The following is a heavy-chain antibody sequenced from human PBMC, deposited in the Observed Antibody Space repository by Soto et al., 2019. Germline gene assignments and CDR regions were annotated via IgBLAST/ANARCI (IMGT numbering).Heavy chain of an antibody. CDR2: IYYSGST. CDR1: GGSVSSGSYY. V-gene: IGHV4-61*01. J-gene: IGHJ4*02. CDR3: ASTWDSGYVDDY. Sequence: SSETLSLTCTVSGGSVSSGSYYWSWIRQPPGKGLEWIGYIYYSGSTNYNPSLKSRVTISVDTSKNQFSLKLSSVTAADTAVYYCASTWDSGYVDDYWGQGTLVTVSS. D-gene: IGHD5-12*01.